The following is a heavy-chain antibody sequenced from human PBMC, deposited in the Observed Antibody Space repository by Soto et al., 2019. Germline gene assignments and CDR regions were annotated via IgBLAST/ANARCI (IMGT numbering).Heavy chain of an antibody. D-gene: IGHD2-8*01. J-gene: IGHJ4*02. CDR3: ARRAGMVYAIDY. Sequence: QVQLVQSGAEVKKPGSSVKVSCKASGGTFRSYAISWVRQAPGQGLEWMGGIIPIFGTANYAQKFQGRVTITADESTSTAYMEMSRLRYEDKAVYYCARRAGMVYAIDYWGQGTLVTVSS. V-gene: IGHV1-69*01. CDR1: GGTFRSYA. CDR2: IIPIFGTA.